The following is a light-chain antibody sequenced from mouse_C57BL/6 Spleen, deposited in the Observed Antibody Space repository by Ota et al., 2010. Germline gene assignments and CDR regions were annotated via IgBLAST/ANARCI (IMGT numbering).Light chain of an antibody. CDR2: YTS. Sequence: DIQMTQTTSSLSASLGDRVTISCSASQDISNYLNWYQQKPDGTVNLLIYYTSSLHSGVPSRFSGSGSGTDYSLTISNLEPEDIATYYCQQYSYLPPTFGSGTKLEIK. V-gene: IGKV10-94*01. J-gene: IGKJ4*01. CDR3: QQYSYLPPT. CDR1: QDISNY.